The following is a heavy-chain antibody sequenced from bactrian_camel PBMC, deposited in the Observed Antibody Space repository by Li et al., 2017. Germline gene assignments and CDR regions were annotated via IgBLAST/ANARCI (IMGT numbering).Heavy chain of an antibody. J-gene: IGHJ4*01. Sequence: HVQLVESGGGSVQGGGSLRLSCVASGYAYRRDCMGWFRQAPGKEREGVASLASDGSSIYANSLKGRFSISKDNARNWLDLQMDSLEPGDTARYYCAADRRRHGPPSLRPGDYSVWGQGTQVTVS. CDR3: AADRRRHGPPSLRPGDYSV. CDR2: LASDGSS. CDR1: GYAYRRDC. D-gene: IGHD2*01. V-gene: IGHV3S53*01.